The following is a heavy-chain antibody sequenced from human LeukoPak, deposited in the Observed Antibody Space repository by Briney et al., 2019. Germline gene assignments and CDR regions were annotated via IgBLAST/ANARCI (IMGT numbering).Heavy chain of an antibody. V-gene: IGHV4-38-2*02. Sequence: SGPTLVNPTQTLTLTCTFSGFSLSTSGVGVGWIRQPPGKGLEWIGSIYHSGSTYYNPSLKSRVTISVDTSKNQFSLKLSSVTAADTAVYYCARTSTIFGTYYMDVWGKGTTVTVSS. CDR3: ARTSTIFGTYYMDV. D-gene: IGHD3-3*01. CDR1: GFSLSTSGV. J-gene: IGHJ6*03. CDR2: IYHSGST.